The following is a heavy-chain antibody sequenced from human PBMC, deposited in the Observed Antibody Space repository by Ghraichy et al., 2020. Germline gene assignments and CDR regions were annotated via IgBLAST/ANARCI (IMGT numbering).Heavy chain of an antibody. CDR3: ARGLSAFWSGYSNWFDP. V-gene: IGHV4-34*01. J-gene: IGHJ5*02. Sequence: GSLSLTCAVYGGSFSGYYWSWIRQPPGKGLEWIGEINHSGSTNYNPSLKSRVTISVDTSKNQFSLKLSSVTAADTAVYYCARGLSAFWSGYSNWFDPWGQGTLVTVSS. D-gene: IGHD3-3*01. CDR2: INHSGST. CDR1: GGSFSGYY.